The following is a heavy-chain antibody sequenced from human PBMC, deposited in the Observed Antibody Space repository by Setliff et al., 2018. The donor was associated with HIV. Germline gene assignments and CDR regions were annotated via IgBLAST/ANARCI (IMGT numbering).Heavy chain of an antibody. Sequence: GGSLRLSCAAPGFTFSSHVMTWVRQAPGKGLEWVSVITPSSTETYYADSVKGRFTISRDDSKNTLSLQMSSLRAEDTALYYCARQPLHCSSINCYGAVYDNWGQGTLVTVSS. J-gene: IGHJ4*02. CDR1: GFTFSSHV. CDR3: ARQPLHCSSINCYGAVYDN. V-gene: IGHV3-23*01. D-gene: IGHD2-2*01. CDR2: ITPSSTET.